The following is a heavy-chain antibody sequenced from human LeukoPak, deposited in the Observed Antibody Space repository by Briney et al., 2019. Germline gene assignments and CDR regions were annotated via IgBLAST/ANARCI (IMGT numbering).Heavy chain of an antibody. CDR3: ARDAADSYSSSWRTSYYYYGMDV. Sequence: PGGSLRLSCAASGFTFSSYAMSWVRQAPGKGLEWVSAISGSGGSTYYADSVKGRFTISRDNSKNTLYLQMNSLRAEDTAVYYCARDAADSYSSSWRTSYYYYGMDVWGQGTTVTVSS. CDR2: ISGSGGST. CDR1: GFTFSSYA. V-gene: IGHV3-23*01. J-gene: IGHJ6*02. D-gene: IGHD6-13*01.